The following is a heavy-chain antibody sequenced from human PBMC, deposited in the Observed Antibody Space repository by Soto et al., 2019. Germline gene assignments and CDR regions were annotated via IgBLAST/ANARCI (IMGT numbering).Heavy chain of an antibody. V-gene: IGHV3-53*01. CDR1: GFTVSRNY. CDR3: ATVHNTSRSFDY. Sequence: GGSLRLSCAASGFTVSRNYVSWVRQAPGKGLAWVSLSYSGGTTDYADSVKGRFTISRDNSKNTLYLQMNSLRAEDTAVYYCATVHNTSRSFDYWGQGTLVTVSS. D-gene: IGHD1-20*01. J-gene: IGHJ4*02. CDR2: SYSGGTT.